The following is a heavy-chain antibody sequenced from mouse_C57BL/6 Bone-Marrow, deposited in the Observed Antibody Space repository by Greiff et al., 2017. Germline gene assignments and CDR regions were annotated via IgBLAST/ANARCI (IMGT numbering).Heavy chain of an antibody. D-gene: IGHD6-1*01. CDR1: GFTFSSYA. Sequence: DVQLVESGEGLVKPGGSLKLSWGASGFTFSSYAMSWVRQTPEKRLEWVAYISSGVDYIYYADTVKGRFTISRDNARNTLYLQMSSLRSEDTAMYYCKHCVLASFAYWGQGTLVTVSA. V-gene: IGHV5-9-1*02. J-gene: IGHJ3*01. CDR2: ISSGVDYI. CDR3: KHCVLASFAY.